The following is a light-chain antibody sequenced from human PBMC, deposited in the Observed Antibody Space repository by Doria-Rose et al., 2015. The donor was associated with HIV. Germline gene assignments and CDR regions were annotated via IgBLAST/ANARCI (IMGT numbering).Light chain of an antibody. Sequence: TQSPGTLSLSQGERATLSCRASQSVSSSYLAWYQQKPGQAPRLLIYGVSSRATGIPDRFSGSGAGTDFTLTISRLEPEDFAVYYCQQYGTSLSITFGQGTRLEIK. CDR1: QSVSSSY. CDR3: QQYGTSLSIT. V-gene: IGKV3-20*01. J-gene: IGKJ5*01. CDR2: GVS.